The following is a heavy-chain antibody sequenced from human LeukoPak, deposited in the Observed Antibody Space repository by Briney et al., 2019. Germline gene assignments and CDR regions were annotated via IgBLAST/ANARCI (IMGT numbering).Heavy chain of an antibody. J-gene: IGHJ4*02. CDR2: ISYDGSNK. V-gene: IGHV3-30-3*01. CDR3: TGPGYGSDVSNFDY. Sequence: GGSLRLSCAASGFTFSSYAMHWVRQAPGKGLEWVAVISYDGSNKYYADSVKGRFTISRDNSKNTLYLQMHSLRAEDTAVYYCTGPGYGSDVSNFDYWGQGTLVTVSS. CDR1: GFTFSSYA. D-gene: IGHD2-21*01.